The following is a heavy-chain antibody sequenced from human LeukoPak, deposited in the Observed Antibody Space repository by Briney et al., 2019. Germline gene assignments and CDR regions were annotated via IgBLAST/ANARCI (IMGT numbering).Heavy chain of an antibody. D-gene: IGHD3-3*01. CDR3: ARGPDDFWSGYGHRPTALDY. J-gene: IGHJ4*02. Sequence: PSETLSLTCAVYGGSFSGYYWSWIRQPPGKGLEWIGEINHSGSTNYNPSLKSRVTISVDTSKNQFSLKLSSVTAADTAVYYCARGPDDFWSGYGHRPTALDYWGQGTLVTVSS. CDR1: GGSFSGYY. CDR2: INHSGST. V-gene: IGHV4-34*01.